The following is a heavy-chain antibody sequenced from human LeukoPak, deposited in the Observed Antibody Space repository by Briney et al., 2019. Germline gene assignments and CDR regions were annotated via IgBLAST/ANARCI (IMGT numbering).Heavy chain of an antibody. CDR1: GGSFSGYY. V-gene: IGHV4-34*01. CDR3: AIYVDTAMVGSSDY. Sequence: SETLSLTCAVYGGSFSGYYWSWIRQPPGKGLEWIGEINHSGSTNYNPSLKSRVTISVDTSKNQFSLKLSSVTAADTAVYYCAIYVDTAMVGSSDYWGQGTLVTASS. CDR2: INHSGST. J-gene: IGHJ4*02. D-gene: IGHD5-18*01.